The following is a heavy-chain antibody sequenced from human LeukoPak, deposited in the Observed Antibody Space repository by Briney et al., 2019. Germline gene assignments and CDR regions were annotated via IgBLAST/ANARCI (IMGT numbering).Heavy chain of an antibody. CDR2: MYHNGST. CDR1: GGSISSYSYY. Sequence: SETLSLTCTVSGGSISSYSYYWGWIRQPPGKGLEWIGSMYHNGSTYYNPSLKSRVTISVDTSKDQFSLKLSSVTAADTAVYYCARPYLRGTVVNNWFDPWGQGTLVTVSS. D-gene: IGHD4-23*01. J-gene: IGHJ5*02. CDR3: ARPYLRGTVVNNWFDP. V-gene: IGHV4-39*01.